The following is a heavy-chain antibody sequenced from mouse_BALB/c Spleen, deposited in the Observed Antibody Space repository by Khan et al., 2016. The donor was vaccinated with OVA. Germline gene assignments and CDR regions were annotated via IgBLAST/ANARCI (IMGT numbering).Heavy chain of an antibody. CDR2: IWAGGST. CDR3: ARLEDI. J-gene: IGHJ2*01. Sequence: QVQLKESGPGLVAPSQSLSITCTVSWFSLTSYGVHWVRQPPGKGLEWLGVIWAGGSTNYNSDLMSRLSISKDNSKRQVFLKMNRLQTDDTAMYYCARLEDIWGQGTTLTVSS. V-gene: IGHV2-9*02. CDR1: WFSLTSYG. D-gene: IGHD1-3*01.